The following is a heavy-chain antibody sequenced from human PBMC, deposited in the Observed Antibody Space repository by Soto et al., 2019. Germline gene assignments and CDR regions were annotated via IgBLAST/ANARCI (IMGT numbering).Heavy chain of an antibody. V-gene: IGHV1-69*13. Sequence: SVNVSCTASGGTFSSYAISWVRQAPGQGLEWMGGIIPIFGTANYAQKFQGRVTITADESTSTAYMELSSLRSEDTAVYYCAGGDAYYYGMDVWGQGTTVTVPS. J-gene: IGHJ6*02. CDR1: GGTFSSYA. CDR2: IIPIFGTA. D-gene: IGHD4-17*01. CDR3: AGGDAYYYGMDV.